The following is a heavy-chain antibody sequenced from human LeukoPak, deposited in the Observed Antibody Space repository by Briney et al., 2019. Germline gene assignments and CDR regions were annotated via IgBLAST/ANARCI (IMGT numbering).Heavy chain of an antibody. Sequence: GSLMLSCSAYGFTFSNYGRPWVPQAPGKGLEWVEGIWYDGSDRYYADSVKGRFTISRDNSKNMVYLQMDSLRAEDTAVDYCTFFDAWGQGTLVTVSS. CDR3: TFFDA. CDR1: GFTFSNYG. J-gene: IGHJ5*02. D-gene: IGHD2/OR15-2a*01. CDR2: IWYDGSDR. V-gene: IGHV3-33*01.